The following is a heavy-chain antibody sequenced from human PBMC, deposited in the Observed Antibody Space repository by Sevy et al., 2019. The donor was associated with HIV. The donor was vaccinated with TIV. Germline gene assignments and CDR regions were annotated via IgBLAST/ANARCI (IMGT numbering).Heavy chain of an antibody. CDR1: GFTFSSYG. CDR2: IRYDGNNK. V-gene: IGHV3-30*02. Sequence: GGSLRLSCAASGFTFSSYGMHWVRQAPGKGLEWVAFIRYDGNNKYYADSVKGRFTISRDNSKDTLYLQMNSLRPEDTAVYYGAKEYSYGYYVDYWGQGTLVTVSS. CDR3: AKEYSYGYYVDY. D-gene: IGHD5-18*01. J-gene: IGHJ4*02.